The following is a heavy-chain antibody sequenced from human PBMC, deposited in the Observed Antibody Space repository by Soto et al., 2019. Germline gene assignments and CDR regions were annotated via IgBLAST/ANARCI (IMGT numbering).Heavy chain of an antibody. J-gene: IGHJ6*02. D-gene: IGHD3-10*01. CDR1: GFTFSSYA. Sequence: PGGSLRLSCAASGFTFSSYAMHWVRQAPGKGLEWVAVISYDGSNKYYADSMKGRFTISRDNSKNTLYLQMNSLRAEDTAVYYCARDQRFGELFGPYYYYGMDVRGQGTTVTISS. V-gene: IGHV3-30-3*01. CDR3: ARDQRFGELFGPYYYYGMDV. CDR2: ISYDGSNK.